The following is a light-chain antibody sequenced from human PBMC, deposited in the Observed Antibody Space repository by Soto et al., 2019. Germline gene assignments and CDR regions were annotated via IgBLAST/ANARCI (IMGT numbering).Light chain of an antibody. CDR2: AAS. CDR1: QGISNW. CDR3: QQANSLPVT. Sequence: DIQMTMYPSSLPASVGDRVTITCRASQGISNWLAWYQQKPGKAPSLLIHAASSLQSGVPSRFSGSGYGTDFTLTISSLQPEDFATYFCQQANSLPVTFGPGTKVDIK. J-gene: IGKJ3*01. V-gene: IGKV1-12*01.